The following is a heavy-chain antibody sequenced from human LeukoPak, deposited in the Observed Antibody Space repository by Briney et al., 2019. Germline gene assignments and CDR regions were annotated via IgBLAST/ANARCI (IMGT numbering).Heavy chain of an antibody. CDR2: IYSGGST. V-gene: IGHV3-66*01. CDR3: ARLIAVADYFDY. D-gene: IGHD6-19*01. CDR1: GFTFSSYA. J-gene: IGHJ4*02. Sequence: GGSLRLSCAASGFTFSSYAMSWVRQAPGKGLEWVSVIYSGGSTYYADSVKGRFTISRDNSKNTLYLQMNSLRAEDTAVYYCARLIAVADYFDYWGQGTLVTVSS.